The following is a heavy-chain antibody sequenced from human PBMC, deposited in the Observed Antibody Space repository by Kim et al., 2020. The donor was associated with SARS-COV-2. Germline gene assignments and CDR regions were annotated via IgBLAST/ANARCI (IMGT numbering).Heavy chain of an antibody. J-gene: IGHJ4*02. D-gene: IGHD4-4*01. CDR3: ARDPTTVTTLDP. V-gene: IGHV1-3*01. CDR2: INAGNGNT. Sequence: ASVKVSCKASGYTFTSYAMHWVRQAPGQRLEWMGWINAGNGNTKYSQKFQGRVTITRDTSASTAYMELSSLRSEDTAVYYCARDPTTVTTLDPWGQGTLVTVSS. CDR1: GYTFTSYA.